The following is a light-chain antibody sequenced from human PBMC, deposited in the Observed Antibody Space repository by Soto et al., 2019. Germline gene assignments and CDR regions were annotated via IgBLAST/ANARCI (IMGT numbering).Light chain of an antibody. V-gene: IGKV1-33*01. CDR2: HVT. Sequence: DIQMTQSPSSLSASVGDRFTITCRAIQDIDKYLNWYQQKPGKAPKLLIDHVTNLETGVPSRFSGSGSGTHFTFTIGSLQPEDIATYYCQQYYDLPTTFGQGTRLEIK. CDR1: QDIDKY. CDR3: QQYYDLPTT. J-gene: IGKJ5*01.